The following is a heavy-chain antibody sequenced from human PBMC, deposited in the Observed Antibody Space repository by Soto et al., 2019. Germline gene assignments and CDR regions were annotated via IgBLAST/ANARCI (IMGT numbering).Heavy chain of an antibody. D-gene: IGHD5-12*01. CDR1: GFTFSSYS. Sequence: EVQLVESGGGLVQPGGSLRLSCAASGFTFSSYSMNWVRQAPGKGLEWVSYISSSSSTIYYADSVKGRFTISRDNAENSLYLLMNSLRDEDTAVYYCSRGWLRFIFDYWGQGTLVTVSS. CDR3: SRGWLRFIFDY. V-gene: IGHV3-48*02. CDR2: ISSSSSTI. J-gene: IGHJ4*02.